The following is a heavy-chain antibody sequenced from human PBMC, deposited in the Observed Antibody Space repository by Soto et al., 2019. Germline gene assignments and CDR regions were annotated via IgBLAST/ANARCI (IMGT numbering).Heavy chain of an antibody. J-gene: IGHJ6*02. Sequence: QVQLVQSGAEVKKPGASVKVSCKASGYTFTGYYMHWVRQAPGQGLEWMGWINPNSGGTNYAQKFQGWVTMTRDTSISTAYMELSRLRSDDTAVYYCARASYVDTAMANYYGMDVWGQGTTVTVSS. CDR1: GYTFTGYY. V-gene: IGHV1-2*04. CDR3: ARASYVDTAMANYYGMDV. D-gene: IGHD5-18*01. CDR2: INPNSGGT.